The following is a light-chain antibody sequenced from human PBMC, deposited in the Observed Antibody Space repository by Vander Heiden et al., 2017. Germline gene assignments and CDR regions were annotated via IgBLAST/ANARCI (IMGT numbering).Light chain of an antibody. V-gene: IGLV1-47*02. Sequence: QSVLTQPPSASGTPGQRVTISCSGSSSNIGSHYVYWYQQLPRTAPKVLIYDNNQRPSGVPDRFSGSKSGTSASLAISGLRAEDEADYYCAVWDDSLSGWVFGGGTKLTVL. J-gene: IGLJ3*02. CDR3: AVWDDSLSGWV. CDR2: DNN. CDR1: SSNIGSHY.